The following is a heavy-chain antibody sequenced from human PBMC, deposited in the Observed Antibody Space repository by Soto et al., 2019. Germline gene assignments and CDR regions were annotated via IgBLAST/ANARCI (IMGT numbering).Heavy chain of an antibody. V-gene: IGHV1-46*01. CDR2: INPSGSST. D-gene: IGHD6-13*01. J-gene: IGHJ4*02. Sequence: QVQLVQSGAEVKNPGASVKVSCKASGYTFTNYYIHWVRQAPGQGLEWMAIINPSGSSTNYAQKFQGRVTLARDTFTNTVYMELSSLRSEDTAIYYCARGLAAGDYWGQGTLVTVSS. CDR3: ARGLAAGDY. CDR1: GYTFTNYY.